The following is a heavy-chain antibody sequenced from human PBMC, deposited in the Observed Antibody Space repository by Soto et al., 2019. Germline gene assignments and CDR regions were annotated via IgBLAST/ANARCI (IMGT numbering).Heavy chain of an antibody. V-gene: IGHV3-11*01. D-gene: IGHD3-10*01. CDR2: ISSSGSTI. CDR1: GFTFSDYY. CDR3: AGDFFFYYGSGSYYRTVYYFDY. J-gene: IGHJ4*02. Sequence: QVQLVESGGGLVKPGGSLRLSCAASGFTFSDYYMSWIRQAPGKGLEWVSYISSSGSTIYYADSVKGRFTISRDNAKNSLYLKMNSLRAEDTAVYYCAGDFFFYYGSGSYYRTVYYFDYWGQGTLVTVSS.